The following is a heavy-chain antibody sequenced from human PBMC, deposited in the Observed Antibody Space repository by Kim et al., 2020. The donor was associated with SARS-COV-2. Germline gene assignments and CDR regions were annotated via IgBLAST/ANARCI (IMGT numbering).Heavy chain of an antibody. CDR2: INHSGST. CDR3: ARGRNYYGSGSYYKTGSWFDP. J-gene: IGHJ5*02. D-gene: IGHD3-10*01. CDR1: GGSFSGYY. V-gene: IGHV4-34*01. Sequence: SETLSLTCAVYGGSFSGYYWSWIRQPPGKGLEWIGEINHSGSTNYNPSLKSRVTISVDTSKNQFSLKLSSVTAADTAVYYCARGRNYYGSGSYYKTGSWFDPWGQGTLVTVSS.